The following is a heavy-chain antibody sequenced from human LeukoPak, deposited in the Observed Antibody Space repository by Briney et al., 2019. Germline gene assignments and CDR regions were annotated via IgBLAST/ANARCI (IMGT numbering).Heavy chain of an antibody. CDR3: AGAMSYDSSGYYSKLFDY. V-gene: IGHV5-51*01. CDR2: IYPGDSDT. CDR1: GYSFTTYW. J-gene: IGHJ4*02. D-gene: IGHD3-22*01. Sequence: GESLKISCKDSGYSFTTYWIGWVRQMPGKGLEWMGIIYPGDSDTRYSPSFQGQVTISADKSVSTAYLQWSSLKASDTAIYYCAGAMSYDSSGYYSKLFDYWGQGTLVTVSS.